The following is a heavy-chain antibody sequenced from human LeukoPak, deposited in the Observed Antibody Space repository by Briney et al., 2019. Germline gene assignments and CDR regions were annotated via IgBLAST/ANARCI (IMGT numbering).Heavy chain of an antibody. V-gene: IGHV4-61*02. CDR1: GGSISSGSYY. J-gene: IGHJ6*04. CDR2: IYTSGST. Sequence: PSQTLSLXCTVSGGSISSGSYYWSWIRQPAGKGREWIGRIYTSGSTNYNPSLKSRVTISVDTSKNQFSLKLSSVTAADTAVYYCATQGLDDVWGKGTTVTVSS. CDR3: ATQGLDDV.